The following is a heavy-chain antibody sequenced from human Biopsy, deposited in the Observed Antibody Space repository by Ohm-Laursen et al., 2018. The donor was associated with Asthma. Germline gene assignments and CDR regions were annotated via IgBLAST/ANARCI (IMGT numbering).Heavy chain of an antibody. Sequence: TLSLTCTVSPGSINDYYWNWIRQFPGKGLEWIGYVHSSGSTRFNPSLKSRVTVSVDTSVDQVSLKLSSVSAADTAIYYCARATSTWSQSGPHFFDHWGPGTQVTVSS. CDR1: PGSINDYY. V-gene: IGHV4-59*01. D-gene: IGHD6-13*01. J-gene: IGHJ5*02. CDR2: VHSSGST. CDR3: ARATSTWSQSGPHFFDH.